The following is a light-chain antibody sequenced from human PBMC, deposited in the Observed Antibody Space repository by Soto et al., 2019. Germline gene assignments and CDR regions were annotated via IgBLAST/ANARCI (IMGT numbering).Light chain of an antibody. Sequence: DIQMAQSPSTLSASVGDRTTITCRASDNIHSCLAWYQQKPGQAARLLIYDTSTLETGVPSRFSGSGSGTEFNLTIANLQPDDFATYYCHQYNSSSCTFGQGTKV. CDR3: HQYNSSSCT. J-gene: IGKJ1*01. CDR2: DTS. V-gene: IGKV1-5*01. CDR1: DNIHSC.